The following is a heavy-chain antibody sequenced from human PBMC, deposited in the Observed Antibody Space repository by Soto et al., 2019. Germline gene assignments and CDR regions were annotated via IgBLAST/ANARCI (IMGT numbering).Heavy chain of an antibody. Sequence: GGSLRLSCAASGFTFSSYAMHWVRQAPGKGLEWVAVISYDGSNKYYADSVKGRFTISRDNSKNTLYLQMNSLRAEDTAVYYCARDLGYDSSGYFFYWGQGTLVTVSS. D-gene: IGHD3-22*01. CDR2: ISYDGSNK. CDR1: GFTFSSYA. V-gene: IGHV3-30-3*01. J-gene: IGHJ4*02. CDR3: ARDLGYDSSGYFFY.